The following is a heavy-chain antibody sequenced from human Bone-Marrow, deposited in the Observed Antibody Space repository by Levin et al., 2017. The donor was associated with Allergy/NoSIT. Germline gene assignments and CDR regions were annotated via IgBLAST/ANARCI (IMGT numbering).Heavy chain of an antibody. CDR3: ARNSGYDDYYYYGMDV. CDR2: ISYDGSNK. CDR1: GFTFSSYA. Sequence: PGGSLRLSCAASGFTFSSYAMHWVRQAPGKGLEWVAVISYDGSNKYYADSVKGRFTISRDNSKNTLYLQMNSLRAEDTAVYYCARNSGYDDYYYYGMDVWGQGTTVTVSS. J-gene: IGHJ6*02. V-gene: IGHV3-30-3*01. D-gene: IGHD5-12*01.